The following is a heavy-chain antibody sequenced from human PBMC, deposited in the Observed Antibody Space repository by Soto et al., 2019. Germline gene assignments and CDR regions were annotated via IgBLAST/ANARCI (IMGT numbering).Heavy chain of an antibody. CDR1: GYTFTSYA. J-gene: IGHJ4*02. CDR3: ARAYMATVIFDY. D-gene: IGHD4-4*01. CDR2: INAGNGNT. Sequence: GASVKVSCKASGYTFTSYAMHWVRQAPGQRLEWMGWINAGNGNTKYSQKFQGRVTITRDTSASTAYMELSSLRSEDTAVYYCARAYMATVIFDYWGQGTMVTLSS. V-gene: IGHV1-3*01.